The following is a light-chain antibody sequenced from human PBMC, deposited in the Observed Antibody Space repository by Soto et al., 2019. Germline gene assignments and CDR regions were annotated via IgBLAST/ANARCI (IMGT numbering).Light chain of an antibody. V-gene: IGLV3-21*02. J-gene: IGLJ2*01. CDR3: QVWDSSSDHVV. CDR2: DDS. Sequence: SYELTQPPSVSVAPGQTARITCGGNNIGSKSEHWYQQKPGQAPVLAVYDDSDRPSGIPERFSGSNSGNTATLTISRVEAGDEADYYCQVWDSSSDHVVFGGGTKLTVL. CDR1: NIGSKS.